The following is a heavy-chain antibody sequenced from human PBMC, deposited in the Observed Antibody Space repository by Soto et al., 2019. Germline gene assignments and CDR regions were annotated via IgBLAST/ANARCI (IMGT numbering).Heavy chain of an antibody. Sequence: EVQLVESGGGLVQPGGSLRLSCAASGFTVSSNYMSWVRQAPGKGLAWVSVIYSGGSTYYADSVRGRFTVSRDNSKDTLYLQMDSLRAGDTAVYYRARAGRIAAAGTGVDYWGQGTLVTVSS. CDR2: IYSGGST. V-gene: IGHV3-66*01. CDR3: ARAGRIAAAGTGVDY. D-gene: IGHD6-13*01. J-gene: IGHJ4*02. CDR1: GFTVSSNY.